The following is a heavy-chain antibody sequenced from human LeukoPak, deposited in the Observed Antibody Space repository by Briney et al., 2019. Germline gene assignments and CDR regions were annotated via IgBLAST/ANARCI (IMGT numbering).Heavy chain of an antibody. CDR3: TRAKRVIFDY. V-gene: IGHV1-2*02. J-gene: IGHJ4*02. D-gene: IGHD1-1*01. CDR2: INPNSGAT. Sequence: VASVKVSCKASGYTFTSYGISWVRQAPGQGLEWMGWINPNSGATLYAQKFQGRVTMTRDTSINTAYMELSSLRSDDTAVYYCTRAKRVIFDYWGQGTLVTVSS. CDR1: GYTFTSYG.